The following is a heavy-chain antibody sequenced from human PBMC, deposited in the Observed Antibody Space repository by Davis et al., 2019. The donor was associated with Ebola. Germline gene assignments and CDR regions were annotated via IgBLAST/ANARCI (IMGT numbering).Heavy chain of an antibody. D-gene: IGHD6-19*01. CDR3: ARVASSGWSKMFDY. V-gene: IGHV1-18*01. CDR1: GYTFTSYG. J-gene: IGHJ4*02. CDR2: ISAYNGNT. Sequence: ASVKVSCKASGYTFTSYGISWVRQAPGQGLEWMGWISAYNGNTNYAQKFQGWVTMTRDTSTSTVYMELSSLRSEDTAVYYCARVASSGWSKMFDYWGQGTLVTVSS.